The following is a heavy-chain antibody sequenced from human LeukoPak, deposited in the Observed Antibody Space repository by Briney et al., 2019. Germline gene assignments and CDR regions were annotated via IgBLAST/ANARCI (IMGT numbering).Heavy chain of an antibody. CDR3: ARGLSGDDYGDYYFDY. CDR1: GGSISSYY. V-gene: IGHV4-59*12. D-gene: IGHD4-17*01. J-gene: IGHJ4*02. Sequence: SETLSLTCTVSGGSISSYYWSWIRQPPGKGLEWIGYIYYSGSTNYNPSPKSRVTISVDTSKNQFSLKLSSVTAADTAVYYCARGLSGDDYGDYYFDYWGQGTLVTVSS. CDR2: IYYSGST.